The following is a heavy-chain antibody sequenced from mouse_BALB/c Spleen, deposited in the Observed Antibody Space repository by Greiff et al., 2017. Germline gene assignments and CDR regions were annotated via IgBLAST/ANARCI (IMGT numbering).Heavy chain of an antibody. Sequence: VQLKESGPGLVAPSQSLSITCTVSGFSLTSYGVHWVRQPPGKGLEWLGVIWAGGSTNYNSALMSRLSISKDNSKSKVFLKMNSLQTDDTAMYYCARDYDGNYFDYWGQGTTLTVSS. J-gene: IGHJ2*01. V-gene: IGHV2-9*02. CDR1: GFSLTSYG. D-gene: IGHD2-3*01. CDR2: IWAGGST. CDR3: ARDYDGNYFDY.